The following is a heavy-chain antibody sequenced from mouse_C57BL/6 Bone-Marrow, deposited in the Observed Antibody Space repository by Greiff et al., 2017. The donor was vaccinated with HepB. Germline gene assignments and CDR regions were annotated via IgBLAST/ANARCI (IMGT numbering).Heavy chain of an antibody. Sequence: DVKLVESGGGLVKPGGSLKLSCAASGFTFSDYGMHWVRQAPEKGLEWVAYISSGSSTIYYADTVKGRFTISRDNAKNTLFLQMTSLRSEDTAMYYCASPHYYGSSYAMDYWGQGTSVTVSS. D-gene: IGHD1-1*01. J-gene: IGHJ4*01. V-gene: IGHV5-17*01. CDR2: ISSGSSTI. CDR3: ASPHYYGSSYAMDY. CDR1: GFTFSDYG.